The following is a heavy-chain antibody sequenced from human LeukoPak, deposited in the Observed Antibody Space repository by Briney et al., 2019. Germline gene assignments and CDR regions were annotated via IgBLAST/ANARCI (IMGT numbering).Heavy chain of an antibody. CDR1: GGSISSYY. D-gene: IGHD6-6*01. CDR2: IYYSGST. Sequence: SETLSLTCTVSGGSISSYYWSWIRQPPGKGLEWIGYIYYSGSTNYNPSLKSRVTISVDTSKNQFSLKLSSVTAADTDVYYCARGGSSRVYYYYYMDVWGKGTTVTVSS. CDR3: ARGGSSRVYYYYYMDV. V-gene: IGHV4-59*01. J-gene: IGHJ6*03.